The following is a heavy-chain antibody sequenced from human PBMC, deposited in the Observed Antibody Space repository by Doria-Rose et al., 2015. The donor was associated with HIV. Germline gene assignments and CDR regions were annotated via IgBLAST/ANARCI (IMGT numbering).Heavy chain of an antibody. CDR2: IFSDDER. J-gene: IGHJ4*02. CDR1: GVSLSSPGMG. V-gene: IGHV2-26*01. CDR3: ARIKSSRWYHKYYFDF. D-gene: IGHD6-13*01. Sequence: QITLKESGPVLVKPTETLTLTCTVSGVSLSSPGMGVSWIRQPLGKALEWLATIFSDDERSYKTSLKSRLTISRGTSKSQVVLTMTDMDPVDAATYYCARIKSSRWYHKYYFDFWGQGTLVIVSA.